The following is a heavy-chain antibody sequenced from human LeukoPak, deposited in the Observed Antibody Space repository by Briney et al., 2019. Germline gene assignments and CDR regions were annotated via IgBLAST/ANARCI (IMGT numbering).Heavy chain of an antibody. J-gene: IGHJ4*02. Sequence: SETLSLTCAVYGGSFSGYYWSWIRQPPGKGLEWIGEINHSGSTNYNPSLKSRVTISVDTSKNQFSLKLSSVTAADTAVYYCARGGNVLMVYAIDYWGQGTLVTVSS. CDR3: ARGGNVLMVYAIDY. D-gene: IGHD2-8*01. CDR1: GGSFSGYY. CDR2: INHSGST. V-gene: IGHV4-34*01.